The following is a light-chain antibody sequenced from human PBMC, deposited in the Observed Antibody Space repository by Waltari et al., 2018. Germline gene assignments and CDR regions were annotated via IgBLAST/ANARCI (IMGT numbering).Light chain of an antibody. CDR1: QDISNY. J-gene: IGKJ5*01. Sequence: DIQMTQSPSSLSASVGDRVNITCQASQDISNYLYWYQQKPGKAPNLLIYDASNLESGVPARFSGSGSETDFTVTITSLQPEDIATYHCQQYVNLPHTFGQGTRLEIK. CDR3: QQYVNLPHT. CDR2: DAS. V-gene: IGKV1-33*01.